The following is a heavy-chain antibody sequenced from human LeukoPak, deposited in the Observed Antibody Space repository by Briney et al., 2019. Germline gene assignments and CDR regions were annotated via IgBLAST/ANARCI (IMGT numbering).Heavy chain of an antibody. V-gene: IGHV1-2*02. J-gene: IGHJ4*02. CDR3: ARDDNGVCYGH. CDR2: INPKSGGT. Sequence: ASVKVSCKPSGYIFSDRYIYWVRQAPGQGLEWVGWINPKSGGTNYAQKFQGRVTMTSDTSINTVFMEVRRLTSDDMAVYYCARDDNGVCYGHWGQGTLVTVST. CDR1: GYIFSDRY. D-gene: IGHD2-8*01.